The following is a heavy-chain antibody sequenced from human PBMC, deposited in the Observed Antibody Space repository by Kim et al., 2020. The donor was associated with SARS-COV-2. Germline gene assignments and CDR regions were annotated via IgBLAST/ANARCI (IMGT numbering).Heavy chain of an antibody. Sequence: SETLSLTCAVYGGSFSGYYWSWIRQPPGKGLEWIGEINHSGSTNYNPSLKSRVTISVDTSKNQFSLKLSSVTAADTAVYYCARRRSPYFSGDFDRSFDY. V-gene: IGHV4-34*01. CDR3: ARRRSPYFSGDFDRSFDY. CDR1: GGSFSGYY. J-gene: IGHJ4*01. CDR2: INHSGST. D-gene: IGHD3-22*01.